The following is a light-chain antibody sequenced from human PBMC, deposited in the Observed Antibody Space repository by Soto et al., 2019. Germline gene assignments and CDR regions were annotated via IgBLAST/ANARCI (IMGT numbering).Light chain of an antibody. CDR1: QTINNY. Sequence: DIQMTQSPSSLSASVGDRVTITCRTSQTINNYLNWYRQQPGKVPEVLIYGASSLQRGVSSRFTGSASRTYCTLTISCLQPEDFATYYCQQVYDFPHTFGQGTKVE. V-gene: IGKV1-39*01. J-gene: IGKJ2*01. CDR3: QQVYDFPHT. CDR2: GAS.